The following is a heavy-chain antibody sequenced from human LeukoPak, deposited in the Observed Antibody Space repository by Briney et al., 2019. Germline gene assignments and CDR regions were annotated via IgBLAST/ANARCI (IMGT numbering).Heavy chain of an antibody. J-gene: IGHJ4*02. CDR1: GFTFGRYW. V-gene: IGHV3-74*01. CDR3: AKSGSVWYYFDY. Sequence: GGSLRLSCADSGFTFGRYWMHWVRQAPGKGLVWVSHITTDGSGTSYADSVKGRFTISRDNSKNTLYLQMNSLRAEDTAVYYCAKSGSVWYYFDYWGQGTLVTVSS. CDR2: ITTDGSGT. D-gene: IGHD6-19*01.